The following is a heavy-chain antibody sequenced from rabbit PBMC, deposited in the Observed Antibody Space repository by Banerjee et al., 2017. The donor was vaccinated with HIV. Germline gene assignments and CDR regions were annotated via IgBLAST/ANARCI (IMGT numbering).Heavy chain of an antibody. D-gene: IGHD2-1*01. CDR1: GIDFSSYG. CDR3: ARGSYDDYARLDL. J-gene: IGHJ3*01. V-gene: IGHV1S47*01. CDR2: IYPDYGST. Sequence: QEQLVESGGGLVTLGGSLKLSCKASGIDFSSYGISWVRQAPGKGLEWIAYIYPDYGSTDYASWVNGRFTISLDNAQNTVFLQMTSLTAADTATYFCARGSYDDYARLDLRGQGTLVTVS.